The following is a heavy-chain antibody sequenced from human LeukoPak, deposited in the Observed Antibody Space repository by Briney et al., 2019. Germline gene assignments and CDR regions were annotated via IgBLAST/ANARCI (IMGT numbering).Heavy chain of an antibody. CDR3: ARDISSLDAFDI. D-gene: IGHD1-14*01. CDR2: IYYSGST. J-gene: IGHJ3*02. Sequence: LQTPSPPLTVSGGSLHRGDFYLGWVPPPPGKGLECIGYIYYSGSTYYNPSLKSRVTISVDTSKNQFSLKLSSVTAADTAVYYCARDISSLDAFDIWGQGTMVTVSS. V-gene: IGHV4-30-4*08. CDR1: GGSLHRGDFY.